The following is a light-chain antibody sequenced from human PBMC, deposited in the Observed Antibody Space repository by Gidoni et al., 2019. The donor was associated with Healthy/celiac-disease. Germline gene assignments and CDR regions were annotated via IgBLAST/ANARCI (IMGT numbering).Light chain of an antibody. CDR1: QSVSSSY. V-gene: IGKV3-20*01. J-gene: IGKJ5*01. CDR3: QQYSSSIT. Sequence: EIVLTQSPGTLSLSPGERATLSCRASQSVSSSYLAWYQQKPGQAPRLLIYGATSRATGIPDRCSSGGSGTDFTLTISRLEPEDFAVYYCQQYSSSITFGQGTQLEIK. CDR2: GAT.